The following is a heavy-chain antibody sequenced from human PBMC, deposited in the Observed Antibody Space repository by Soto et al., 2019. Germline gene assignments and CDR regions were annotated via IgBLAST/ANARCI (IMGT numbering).Heavy chain of an antibody. V-gene: IGHV3-23*01. J-gene: IGHJ3*02. CDR3: AKKSALGAFDM. CDR2: ISGSGGST. Sequence: VGSLRLSCAASGFTFSSYAMSWVRQAPGKGLEWDSGISGSGGSTYYADSVKGRFTMSGDNSKNTLYLQMNSLGAADTAVYYCAKKSALGAFDMWGQGTMVTVSS. CDR1: GFTFSSYA. D-gene: IGHD3-16*01.